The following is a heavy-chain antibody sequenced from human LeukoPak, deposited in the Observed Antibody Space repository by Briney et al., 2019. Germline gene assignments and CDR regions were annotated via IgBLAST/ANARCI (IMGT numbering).Heavy chain of an antibody. V-gene: IGHV1-2*06. Sequence: GGSVKVSCKSYGSIFNVYYMHWVRQVPGQGLEWMGRISPDGGVTNYAQKFQGRVTLTRDSATTTDYMELSRLTSDDTAVYYCARENWYYDHWGQGTLVTVSS. CDR3: ARENWYYDH. CDR2: ISPDGGVT. CDR1: GSIFNVYY. J-gene: IGHJ4*02.